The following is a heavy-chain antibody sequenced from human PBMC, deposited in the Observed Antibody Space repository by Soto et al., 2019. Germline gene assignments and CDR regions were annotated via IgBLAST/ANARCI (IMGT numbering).Heavy chain of an antibody. CDR3: ARKRDVSIGWYELEGYCDYMDV. Sequence: ASVKVSCKASGYTFTSYDINWVRQATGQGLEWMGWMNPNSGNTGYAQKFQGRVTMTRNTSISTAYMELSSLRSEDTAVYYCARKRDVSIGWYELEGYCDYMDVWGKGTTVTVSS. CDR2: MNPNSGNT. CDR1: GYTFTSYD. V-gene: IGHV1-8*01. J-gene: IGHJ6*03. D-gene: IGHD6-19*01.